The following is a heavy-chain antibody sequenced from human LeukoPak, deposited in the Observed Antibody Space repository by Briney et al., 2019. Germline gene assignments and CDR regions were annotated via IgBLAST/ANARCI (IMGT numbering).Heavy chain of an antibody. D-gene: IGHD3-10*01. Sequence: TSETLSLTCTVSGGSISSYYWSWIRQPPGKGLEWIGYIYYTGNTNYNPSLKSRVTISIDTSKNQFSLNLNSVTAADTAVYYCAREKLQWFGDLLPSRSFGAFDIWGQGTMVTVSS. J-gene: IGHJ3*02. CDR3: AREKLQWFGDLLPSRSFGAFDI. V-gene: IGHV4-59*01. CDR2: IYYTGNT. CDR1: GGSISSYY.